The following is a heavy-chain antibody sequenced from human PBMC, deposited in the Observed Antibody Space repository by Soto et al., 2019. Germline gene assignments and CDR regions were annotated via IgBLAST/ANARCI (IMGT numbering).Heavy chain of an antibody. CDR2: ISAYNGNT. CDR1: GYTFTSYG. Sequence: GASVKVSCKASGYTFTSYGMSWVRQAPGQGLEWMGWISAYNGNTNYAQKLQGRVTMTTDTSTSTAYMELRSLRSDDTAVYYCARAPYSSDYYYYYMDVWGKGTTVTVSS. D-gene: IGHD6-25*01. V-gene: IGHV1-18*01. J-gene: IGHJ6*03. CDR3: ARAPYSSDYYYYYMDV.